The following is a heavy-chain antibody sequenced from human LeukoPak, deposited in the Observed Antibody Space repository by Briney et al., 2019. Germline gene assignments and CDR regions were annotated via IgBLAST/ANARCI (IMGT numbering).Heavy chain of an antibody. J-gene: IGHJ2*01. CDR3: ARVSGYYDSSGYPVFDL. V-gene: IGHV4-59*01. Sequence: SETLSLTCTVSGGSISSYYWSWIRQPAGKGLEWIGYIYYSGSTNYNPSLKSRVTISVDTSKNQFSLKLSSVTAADTAVYYCARVSGYYDSSGYPVFDLWGRGTLVTVSS. D-gene: IGHD3-22*01. CDR1: GGSISSYY. CDR2: IYYSGST.